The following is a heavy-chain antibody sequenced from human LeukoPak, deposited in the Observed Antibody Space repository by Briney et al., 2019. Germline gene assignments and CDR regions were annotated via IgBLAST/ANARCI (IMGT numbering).Heavy chain of an antibody. Sequence: GGSLRLSCAASGFTFSVYAMYWVRQAPGKGLECVAVISSDGDNQYYADSVKGRFTISRDNAKNSLYLQMNSLRAEDTAVYYCAELGITMIGGVWGKGTTVTISS. CDR3: AELGITMIGGV. D-gene: IGHD3-10*02. J-gene: IGHJ6*04. V-gene: IGHV3-30*04. CDR1: GFTFSVYA. CDR2: ISSDGDNQ.